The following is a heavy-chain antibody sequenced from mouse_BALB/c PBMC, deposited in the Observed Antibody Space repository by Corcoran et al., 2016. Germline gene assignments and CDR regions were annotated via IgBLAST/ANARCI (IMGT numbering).Heavy chain of an antibody. J-gene: IGHJ3*01. V-gene: IGHV3-6*02. CDR2: ISYDGSN. Sequence: DVQLQESGPGLVKPSQSLSLTCSVTGYSITSGYYWNWIRQFPGNKLEWMGYISYDGSNNYNPSLKNRISITRDTSKNQFFLKLNSVTTEYTATYYCASYDGYYAWFAYWGQGTLVTVSA. D-gene: IGHD2-3*01. CDR1: GYSITSGYY. CDR3: ASYDGYYAWFAY.